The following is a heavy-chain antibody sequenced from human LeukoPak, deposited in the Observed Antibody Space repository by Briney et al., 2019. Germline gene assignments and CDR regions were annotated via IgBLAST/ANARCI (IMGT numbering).Heavy chain of an antibody. CDR3: ARGPRFLEWLLHYYYYMEV. V-gene: IGHV4-59*12. Sequence: SETLSLTCTVSGGSISSYYWSWIRQPPGKGLEWIGYIYYGGSTNYNPSLKSRVTISVDTSKNQFSLKLSSVTAADTAVYYYARGPRFLEWLLHYYYYMEVWGKGTTVTVSS. D-gene: IGHD3-3*01. CDR2: IYYGGST. J-gene: IGHJ6*03. CDR1: GGSISSYY.